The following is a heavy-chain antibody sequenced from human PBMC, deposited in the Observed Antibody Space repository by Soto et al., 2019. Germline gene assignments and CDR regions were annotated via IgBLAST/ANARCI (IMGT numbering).Heavy chain of an antibody. V-gene: IGHV1-18*01. CDR1: GYTFTNYG. CDR2: IGAYNGDT. J-gene: IGHJ6*03. CDR3: ARLGGQSRFLEWFHHYYYYMDV. D-gene: IGHD3-3*01. Sequence: ASVKGYCKASGYTFTNYGITWVRQAPGQGVGGMEGIGAYNGDTHYTQRLQGRVTMTRNTSISTAYMELSSLRSEDTAVYYCARLGGQSRFLEWFHHYYYYMDVWGNRTTVTVSS.